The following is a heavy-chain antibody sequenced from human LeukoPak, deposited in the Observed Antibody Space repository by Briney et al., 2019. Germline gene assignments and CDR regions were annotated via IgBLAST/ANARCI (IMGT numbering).Heavy chain of an antibody. CDR3: ARIVSRIFDY. D-gene: IGHD2-15*01. V-gene: IGHV4-31*03. J-gene: IGHJ4*02. CDR2: IYYSGST. Sequence: PSETLSLTCTVSGGSISSGGYYWSWVRQHPGKGLEWIGYIYYSGSTYYNPSLKSRVTISVDTSKNQFSLKLSSVTAADTAVYYCARIVSRIFDYWGQGTLVTVSS. CDR1: GGSISSGGYY.